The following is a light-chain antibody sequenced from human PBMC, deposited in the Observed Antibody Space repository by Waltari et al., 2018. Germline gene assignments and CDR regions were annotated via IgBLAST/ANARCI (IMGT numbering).Light chain of an antibody. Sequence: QSALTQPRSVSGSPGQSVTISCTGTSSDVGGYNYVSWYQQHPGKAPKLMIYDVSKRPAGVHCRFSGSKSGNPASLTISGLQSADEADYYCCSYAGSYTWVFGGGTKLTVL. CDR1: SSDVGGYNY. CDR2: DVS. CDR3: CSYAGSYTWV. V-gene: IGLV2-11*01. J-gene: IGLJ3*02.